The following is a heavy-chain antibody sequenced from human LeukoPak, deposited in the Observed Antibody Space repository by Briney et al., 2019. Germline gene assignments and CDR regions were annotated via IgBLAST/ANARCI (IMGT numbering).Heavy chain of an antibody. V-gene: IGHV1-8*01. CDR2: MNPNSGNT. Sequence: ASVKVSCKASGYTFTSYDINWVRQATGQGLEWMGWMNPNSGNTGYAQKFQGRVTMTRNTSISTAYMELSSLRSEDTAVYYCARDPRNSNYDFWSGYYPGIDYWGQGTLVTVSS. J-gene: IGHJ4*02. D-gene: IGHD3-3*01. CDR1: GYTFTSYD. CDR3: ARDPRNSNYDFWSGYYPGIDY.